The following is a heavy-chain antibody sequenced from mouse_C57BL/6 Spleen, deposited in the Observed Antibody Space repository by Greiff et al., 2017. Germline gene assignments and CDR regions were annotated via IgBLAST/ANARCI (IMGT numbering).Heavy chain of an antibody. D-gene: IGHD2-4*01. Sequence: EVHLVESGGGLVKPGGSLKLSCAASGFTFSSYAMSWVRQTPEKRLEWVATISDGGSYTYYPDNVKGRFTISRDNAKNNLYLQMSHLKSEDTAMYYCARDHVYVITGGGVSLYFDYWGQGTTLTVSS. V-gene: IGHV5-4*01. J-gene: IGHJ2*01. CDR2: ISDGGSYT. CDR1: GFTFSSYA. CDR3: ARDHVYVITGGGVSLYFDY.